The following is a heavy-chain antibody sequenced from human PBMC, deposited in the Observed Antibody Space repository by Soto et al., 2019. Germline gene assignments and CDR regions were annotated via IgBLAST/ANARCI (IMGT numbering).Heavy chain of an antibody. J-gene: IGHJ5*01. V-gene: IGHV4-59*01. CDR2: IYYSGNT. Sequence: SETLSLTCTVSDDSFNNYYWSWIRQPPGKGLEWIGYIYYSGNTHYNPSLKSRVSISVDTSKNQVSLKLSSVTAADTAVYYCARGPSAVVRVFDSWGQGTPVTVSS. CDR3: ARGPSAVVRVFDS. CDR1: DDSFNNYY. D-gene: IGHD2-15*01.